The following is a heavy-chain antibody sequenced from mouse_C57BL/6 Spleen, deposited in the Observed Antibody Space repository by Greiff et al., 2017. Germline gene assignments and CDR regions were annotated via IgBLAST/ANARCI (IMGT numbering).Heavy chain of an antibody. CDR1: GFNIKDYY. D-gene: IGHD2-4*01. Sequence: EVQLQQSGAELVKPGASVKLSCTASGFNIKDYYMHWLKQRTEQGLEWIGRIDPADGDTKYAPEFPGNATISAATTSNTAYLQLSSLTTEDAAVNYCAPSYDYDSGFDYWGQGTTLTVSS. J-gene: IGHJ2*01. CDR3: APSYDYDSGFDY. CDR2: IDPADGDT. V-gene: IGHV14-2*01.